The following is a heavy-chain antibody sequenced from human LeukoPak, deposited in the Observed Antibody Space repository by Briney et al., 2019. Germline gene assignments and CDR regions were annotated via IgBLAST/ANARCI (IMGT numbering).Heavy chain of an antibody. CDR1: GGSISSSSYY. J-gene: IGHJ4*02. Sequence: SETLFLTCTVSGGSISSSSYYWGWIRQPPGKGLEWIGSIYYSGSTYYNPSLKSRVTISVDTSKNQFSLKLSSVTAADTAVYYCARDGDYYDSSGYQDYWGQGTLVTVSS. V-gene: IGHV4-39*07. CDR3: ARDGDYYDSSGYQDY. D-gene: IGHD3-22*01. CDR2: IYYSGST.